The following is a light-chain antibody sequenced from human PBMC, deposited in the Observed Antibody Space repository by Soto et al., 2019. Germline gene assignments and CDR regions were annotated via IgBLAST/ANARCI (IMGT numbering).Light chain of an antibody. CDR3: SSYTISTTYV. CDR2: DVS. V-gene: IGLV2-14*03. Sequence: QSALTQPASVSGSPGQSITTSCTGTSSDVGAYNYVSWYQHHPGKAPKLMIYDVSNRPSGISNRFSGSKSGNTASLTISGLQAEDEADYYCSSYTISTTYVFGTGTKLTVL. J-gene: IGLJ1*01. CDR1: SSDVGAYNY.